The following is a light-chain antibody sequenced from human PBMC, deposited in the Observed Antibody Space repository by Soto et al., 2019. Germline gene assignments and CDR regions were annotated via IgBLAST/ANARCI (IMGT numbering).Light chain of an antibody. CDR3: GTWDSSLSGDTYV. J-gene: IGLJ1*01. CDR1: SSNIGNNY. Sequence: QSVLTQPPSVSAAPGQKVTISCSGSSSNIGNNYVSWYQQLPGTAPKLLIYENNKRPSAIPDRFSGSKSGTSVTLGITGLQTGDEADYYCGTWDSSLSGDTYVFGTGTKLTVL. CDR2: ENN. V-gene: IGLV1-51*02.